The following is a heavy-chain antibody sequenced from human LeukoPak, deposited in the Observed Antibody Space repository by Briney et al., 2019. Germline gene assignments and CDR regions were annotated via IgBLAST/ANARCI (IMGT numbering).Heavy chain of an antibody. CDR1: GGSISSGGYY. Sequence: SETLSLTCTVSGGSISSGGYYWSWIRQPPGKGLEWIGEINHSGSTNYNPSLKSRVTISVDTSKNQFSLKLSSVTAADTAVYYCARVNSSSWYVDYWGQGTLVTVSS. CDR2: INHSGST. CDR3: ARVNSSSWYVDY. J-gene: IGHJ4*02. D-gene: IGHD6-13*01. V-gene: IGHV4-39*07.